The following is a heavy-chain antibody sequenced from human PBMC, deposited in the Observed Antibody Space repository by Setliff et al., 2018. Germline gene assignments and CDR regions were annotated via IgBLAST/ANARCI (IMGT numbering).Heavy chain of an antibody. J-gene: IGHJ4*02. CDR1: GFSSSNAY. V-gene: IGHV3-15*01. CDR3: TTGYISGYYIGH. CDR2: IKSKVDGWTT. D-gene: IGHD6-19*01. Sequence: PGGSLRLSCTASGFSSSNAYMSWVRQTPGEGLDWVGRIKSKVDGWTTHYAAPVKGRFSISRDDSKNTVYLQMNSLKTEDTAVYYCTTGYISGYYIGHWGLGTLVTVSS.